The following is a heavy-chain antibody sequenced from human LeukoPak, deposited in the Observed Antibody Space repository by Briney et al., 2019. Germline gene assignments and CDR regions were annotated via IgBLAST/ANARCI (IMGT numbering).Heavy chain of an antibody. CDR2: ISEDGSIT. Sequence: GGSLRLSCVASGFTFDNCAMHWVRQVPGKGLEWVAIISEDGSITYYADSVKGRFSISRDNSKNSLYLQMNSLRREDTTFYYCAKDPRREYYFDFWGQGTRVTVSS. CDR1: GFTFDNCA. D-gene: IGHD3-10*01. V-gene: IGHV3-43*02. J-gene: IGHJ4*02. CDR3: AKDPRREYYFDF.